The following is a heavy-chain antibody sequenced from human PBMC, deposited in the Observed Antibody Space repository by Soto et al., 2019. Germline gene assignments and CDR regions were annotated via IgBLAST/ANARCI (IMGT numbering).Heavy chain of an antibody. CDR3: ATRSPAFDY. Sequence: QVQLVQSGPEVKKPGASVKVSCKTSGYTFTSYGISWVRQAPGQGLEWMGWISTYKGNTNYAQKFQGRVTMTTDTSTSSAYMELRSLRSDDTAVYYCATRSPAFDYWGQGTLVTVSS. CDR2: ISTYKGNT. V-gene: IGHV1-18*01. CDR1: GYTFTSYG. J-gene: IGHJ4*02.